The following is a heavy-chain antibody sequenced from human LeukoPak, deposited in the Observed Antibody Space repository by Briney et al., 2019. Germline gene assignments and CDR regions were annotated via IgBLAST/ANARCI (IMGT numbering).Heavy chain of an antibody. CDR3: AKDQLRLGELSLSPFDY. J-gene: IGHJ4*02. Sequence: SETLSLTCTVSGGSISSYYWSWIRQPPGKGLEWIGYIYYSGSTNYNPSLKSRVTISVDTSKNQFSLKLSSVTAADTAVYYCAKDQLRLGELSLSPFDYWGQGTLVTVSS. CDR2: IYYSGST. D-gene: IGHD3-16*02. V-gene: IGHV4-59*01. CDR1: GGSISSYY.